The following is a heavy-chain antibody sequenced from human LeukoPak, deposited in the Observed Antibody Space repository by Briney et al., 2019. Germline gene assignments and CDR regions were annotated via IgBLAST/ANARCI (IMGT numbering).Heavy chain of an antibody. J-gene: IGHJ4*02. CDR3: ARDSRAFMITFGGVIVSPLDY. Sequence: GGSLRLSCAASGFTFSSYSMNRVRQAPGKGLEWVSSISSSSSYIYYADSVKGRFTISRDNAKNSLYLQMNSLRAEDTAVYYCARDSRAFMITFGGVIVSPLDYWGQGTLVTVSS. D-gene: IGHD3-16*02. V-gene: IGHV3-21*01. CDR1: GFTFSSYS. CDR2: ISSSSSYI.